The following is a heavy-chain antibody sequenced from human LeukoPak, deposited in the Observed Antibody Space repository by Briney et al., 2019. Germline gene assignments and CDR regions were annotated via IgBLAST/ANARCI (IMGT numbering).Heavy chain of an antibody. D-gene: IGHD3-3*01. V-gene: IGHV1-69*13. CDR3: ARGLWSAHRREYYFDS. CDR2: IIPIFGTA. Sequence: SVKVSCKASGGTFSSYAISWVRQAPGQGLEWMGGIIPIFGTANYAQKFQGRVTITADESTSTAYMELSSLRSEDTAVYFCARGLWSAHRREYYFDSWGQGTLVTVSS. J-gene: IGHJ4*02. CDR1: GGTFSSYA.